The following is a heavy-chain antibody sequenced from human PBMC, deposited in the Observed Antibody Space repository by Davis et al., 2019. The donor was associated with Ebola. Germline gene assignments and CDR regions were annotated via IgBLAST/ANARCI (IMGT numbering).Heavy chain of an antibody. CDR3: ARVVWDSGYDRRIDY. Sequence: PGGSLRLSCAASGFTFSSYWMSWVRQAPGKGLVWVSRINSDGSSTSYADSVKGRFTISRDNAKNSLYLQMNSLRAEDTAVYYCARVVWDSGYDRRIDYWGQGTLVTVSS. J-gene: IGHJ4*02. V-gene: IGHV3-74*01. CDR2: INSDGSST. D-gene: IGHD5-12*01. CDR1: GFTFSSYW.